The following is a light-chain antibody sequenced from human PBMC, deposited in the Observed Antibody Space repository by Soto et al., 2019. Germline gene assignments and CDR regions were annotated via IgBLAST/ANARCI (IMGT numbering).Light chain of an antibody. CDR1: QSLLHSNGYNY. CDR2: LGS. Sequence: DIVMTQSPLSLHVTPGEPASISCRSSQSLLHSNGYNYLDWYLQKPGQSPQLLIYLGSNRASGVPDRFSGSGSGTDFTLKISRVEAEDVGVYYFMQALQTPRTFGQGTKVEIK. CDR3: MQALQTPRT. J-gene: IGKJ1*01. V-gene: IGKV2-28*01.